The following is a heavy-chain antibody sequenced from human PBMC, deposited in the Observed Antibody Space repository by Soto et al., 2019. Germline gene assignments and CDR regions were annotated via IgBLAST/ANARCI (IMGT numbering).Heavy chain of an antibody. D-gene: IGHD3-10*01. CDR3: ARDPHYYHGSGSGNYYGMDV. CDR1: GGTFSSYT. CDR2: IIPILGIA. J-gene: IGHJ6*02. V-gene: IGHV1-69*04. Sequence: ASVKVSCKASGGTFSSYTISWVRQAPGQGLEWMGRIIPILGIANYAQKFQGRVTITADKSTSTAYMELSSLRSEDTAVYYCARDPHYYHGSGSGNYYGMDVWGQGTTVTVSS.